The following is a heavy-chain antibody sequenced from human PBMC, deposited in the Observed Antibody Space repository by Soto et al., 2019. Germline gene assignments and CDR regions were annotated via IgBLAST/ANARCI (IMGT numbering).Heavy chain of an antibody. CDR1: GGSISSYY. D-gene: IGHD1-26*01. CDR3: ASVIVGAPYFDF. CDR2: IYYSGST. Sequence: SETLSLTCTVSGGSISSYYWSWIRQPPGKGLGWIGYIYYSGSTNYNPSLKSRVTISVDTSKNQFSLKLSSVTAADTAVYYCASVIVGAPYFDFWGQGTLVTVSS. J-gene: IGHJ4*02. V-gene: IGHV4-59*13.